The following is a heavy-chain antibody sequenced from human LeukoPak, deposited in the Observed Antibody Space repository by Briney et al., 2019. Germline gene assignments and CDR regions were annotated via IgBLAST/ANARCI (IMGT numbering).Heavy chain of an antibody. V-gene: IGHV4-4*07. CDR2: IYTSGST. D-gene: IGHD2-8*01. CDR1: GGSIGFYS. J-gene: IGHJ4*02. Sequence: SETLSLTCSFYGGSIGFYSWNWIRRPAGKGLEWIGHIYTSGSTKYNPSLKSRVSMSVDTSKSQFSLNLRSVTAADTAVYYCARGYCTNGLCSSFDSWGQGTLVTVSS. CDR3: ARGYCTNGLCSSFDS.